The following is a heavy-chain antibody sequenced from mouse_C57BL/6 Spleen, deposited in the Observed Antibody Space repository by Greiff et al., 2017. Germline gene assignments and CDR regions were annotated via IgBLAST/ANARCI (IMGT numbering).Heavy chain of an antibody. V-gene: IGHV5-16*01. J-gene: IGHJ4*01. CDR2: FIYDGSST. Sequence: EVKLVESEGGLVQPGSSMTLSCTASGFTFSDYYMAWVRQVPEEGLEWVADFIYDGSSTYYLDSLKSRFIISRDTAKNILYLQMSSLKSEDTATYYCARGPDYSNFYAMDYWGQGTSVTVSS. CDR1: GFTFSDYY. CDR3: ARGPDYSNFYAMDY. D-gene: IGHD2-5*01.